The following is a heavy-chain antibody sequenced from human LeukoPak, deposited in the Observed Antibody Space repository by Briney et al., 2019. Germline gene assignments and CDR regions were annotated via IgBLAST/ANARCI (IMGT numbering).Heavy chain of an antibody. CDR3: ARGRGGSSPEGYYYYYMDV. J-gene: IGHJ6*03. Sequence: PSETLSLTCAVYGGSFSGYYWSWIRQPPGKGREWIGEINHSGSTNYNPSLRSRVTISVDTSKNQFSLKLSSVTAADTAVYYCARGRGGSSPEGYYYYYMDVWAKGPRSPTP. CDR2: INHSGST. V-gene: IGHV4-34*01. CDR1: GGSFSGYY. D-gene: IGHD6-6*01.